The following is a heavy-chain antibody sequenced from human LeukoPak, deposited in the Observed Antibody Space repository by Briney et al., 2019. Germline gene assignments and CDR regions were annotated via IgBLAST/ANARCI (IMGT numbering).Heavy chain of an antibody. CDR1: GFSFSSYS. Sequence: PGGSLRLSCAASGFSFSSYSMNWVRQAPGKGLEWVSSISSSSDYIYYADSVKGRFTISRDNAKSSLYLQMNSLRVEDTAVYYCARLYCGGGSCYSTFYYYYYMDVWGKGTTVTVSS. D-gene: IGHD2-15*01. V-gene: IGHV3-21*01. CDR2: ISSSSDYI. J-gene: IGHJ6*03. CDR3: ARLYCGGGSCYSTFYYYYYMDV.